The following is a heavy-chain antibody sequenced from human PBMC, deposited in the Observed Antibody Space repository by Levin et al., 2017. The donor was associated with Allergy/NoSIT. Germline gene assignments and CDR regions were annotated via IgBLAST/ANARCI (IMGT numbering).Heavy chain of an antibody. CDR2: IKQDGSEK. J-gene: IGHJ4*02. CDR1: GFTFSSYW. D-gene: IGHD7-27*01. CDR3: ARLITGDPDY. V-gene: IGHV3-7*01. Sequence: AGGSLRLSCVASGFTFSSYWMSWVRQAPGKGPEWVANIKQDGSEKYYVDSVKGRFTISRDNANNSLYLQMDRLKAEGTAVYYCARLITGDPDYWGQGTLVTVSS.